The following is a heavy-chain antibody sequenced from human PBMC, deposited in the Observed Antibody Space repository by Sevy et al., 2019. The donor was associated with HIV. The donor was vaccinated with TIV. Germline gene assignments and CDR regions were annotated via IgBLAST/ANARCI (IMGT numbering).Heavy chain of an antibody. J-gene: IGHJ4*02. D-gene: IGHD2-2*02. Sequence: SGPTLVNPTQTLTLTCTFSGFSLSTSGVGVGWIRQPPGKALEWLALIYWNDDKRYSPSLKSRLTITKDTSKNQMVLTMTNMDAVDTATYYCARAVDTREFFDYWGQGTLVTVSS. CDR2: IYWNDDK. CDR1: GFSLSTSGVG. CDR3: ARAVDTREFFDY. V-gene: IGHV2-5*01.